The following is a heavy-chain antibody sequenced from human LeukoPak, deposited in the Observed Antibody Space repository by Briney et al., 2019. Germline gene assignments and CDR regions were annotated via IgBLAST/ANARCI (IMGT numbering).Heavy chain of an antibody. CDR2: IRYDGSRK. CDR3: VKDRGIAVAGNWFDP. D-gene: IGHD6-19*01. J-gene: IGHJ5*02. V-gene: IGHV3-30*02. CDR1: GFIFSSYG. Sequence: GGSLRLSCAASGFIFSSYGMHWVRQAPDKGLEWVAFIRYDGSRKYYADSVKGRFTISRDNSKNTLYLQMNSLRAEDTAVYYCVKDRGIAVAGNWFDPWGQGTLVTVSS.